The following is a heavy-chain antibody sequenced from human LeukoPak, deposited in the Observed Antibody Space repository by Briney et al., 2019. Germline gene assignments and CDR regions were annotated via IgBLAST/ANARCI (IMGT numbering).Heavy chain of an antibody. CDR1: GYSFTTYW. CDR3: ARHQGGMDV. J-gene: IGHJ6*02. Sequence: GESLKISCKASGYSFTTYWVAWVRPMPGKGLEWMGMTSPGDFDTRYTPSFKGQVTISADKSISTAYLQWSSLKASDTAIYYCARHQGGMDVWGQGTTVTVSS. V-gene: IGHV5-51*01. CDR2: TSPGDFDT.